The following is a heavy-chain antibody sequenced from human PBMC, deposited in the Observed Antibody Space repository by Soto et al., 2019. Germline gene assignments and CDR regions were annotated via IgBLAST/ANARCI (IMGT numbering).Heavy chain of an antibody. D-gene: IGHD2-15*01. V-gene: IGHV1-2*02. CDR1: GYTFTGYY. Sequence: EASVKVSCKASGYTFTGYYMHWVRQAPGQGLEWMGWINPNSGGTNYAQKFQGRVTMTRDTSISTAYMELSRLRSDDTAVYYCARDSRGNHPAYYFDYWGQGTLVTVSS. J-gene: IGHJ4*02. CDR2: INPNSGGT. CDR3: ARDSRGNHPAYYFDY.